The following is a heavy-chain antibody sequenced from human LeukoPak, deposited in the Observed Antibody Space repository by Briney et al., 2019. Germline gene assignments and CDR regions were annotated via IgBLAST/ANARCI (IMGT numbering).Heavy chain of an antibody. CDR3: AKIRSGSYSPGAFDI. V-gene: IGHV3-30*02. CDR2: IRYDGSNK. CDR1: GFTFSSYG. J-gene: IGHJ3*02. D-gene: IGHD1-26*01. Sequence: GGSLRLSCAASGFTFSSYGMHWVRQAPGKGLEWVAFIRYDGSNKYYADSVKGRFTISRDNSKNTLYLQMNSLGAEDTAVYYCAKIRSGSYSPGAFDIWGQGTMSPSLQ.